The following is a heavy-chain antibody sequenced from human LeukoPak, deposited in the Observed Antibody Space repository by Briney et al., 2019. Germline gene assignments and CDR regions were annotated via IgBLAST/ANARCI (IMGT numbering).Heavy chain of an antibody. CDR1: GGSISSSSSYY. CDR3: ARGQVGGVIVL. CDR2: IYYSGST. Sequence: KPSETLSLTCTVSGGSISSSSSYYWGWIRQPPGKGLEWIGSIYYSGSTYYNPSLKSRVTISVDKSKNQFSLKLSSVTAADTAVYYCARGQVGGVIVLWGQGTLVTVSS. J-gene: IGHJ4*02. V-gene: IGHV4-39*07. D-gene: IGHD3-16*02.